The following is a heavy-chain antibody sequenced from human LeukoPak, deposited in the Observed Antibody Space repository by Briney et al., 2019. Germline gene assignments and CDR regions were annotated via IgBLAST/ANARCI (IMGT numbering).Heavy chain of an antibody. J-gene: IGHJ4*02. V-gene: IGHV4-34*01. CDR3: ARSRPPAYYYDSSGYYFDY. CDR2: INHSGST. CDR1: GGSFSGYY. Sequence: PSETLSLTCAVYGGSFSGYYWSWIRQPPGKGLEWIGEINHSGSTNYNPSLKSRVTISVDTSKNQFSLKLSSVTAADTAVYYCARSRPPAYYYDSSGYYFDYWGQGTLVTVSS. D-gene: IGHD3-22*01.